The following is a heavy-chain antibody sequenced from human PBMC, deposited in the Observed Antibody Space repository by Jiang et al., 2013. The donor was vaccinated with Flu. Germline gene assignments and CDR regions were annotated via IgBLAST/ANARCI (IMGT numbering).Heavy chain of an antibody. CDR3: ARDPPIDCSGGSCNGDY. CDR2: IYHSGST. D-gene: IGHD2-15*01. V-gene: IGHV4-4*02. CDR1: SSSNW. Sequence: SSSNWWSWVRPAPRKGLEWIGEIYHSGSTNYNPSLKSRVTISVDKSRNQFSLKLSSVTAADTAVYYCARDPPIDCSGGSCNGDYWGQGTLVTVSS. J-gene: IGHJ4*02.